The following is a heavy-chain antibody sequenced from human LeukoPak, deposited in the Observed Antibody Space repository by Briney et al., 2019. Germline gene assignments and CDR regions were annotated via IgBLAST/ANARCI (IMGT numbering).Heavy chain of an antibody. CDR1: GFTLSSYA. Sequence: GGSLRLSCAASGFTLSSYAMSWVRQAPGKGLEWVSAISGSGGSTYYADSVKGRFTIPRDNSKNTLYLQMNSLRAEDTAVYYCAIVLEYFDYWGQGTLVTVSS. V-gene: IGHV3-23*01. D-gene: IGHD2-8*01. CDR3: AIVLEYFDY. CDR2: ISGSGGST. J-gene: IGHJ4*02.